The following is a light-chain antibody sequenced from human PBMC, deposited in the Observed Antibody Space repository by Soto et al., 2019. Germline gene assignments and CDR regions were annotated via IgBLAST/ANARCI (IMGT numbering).Light chain of an antibody. J-gene: IGKJ1*01. CDR1: QSVSSN. Sequence: TLSVSPGERASLSCRASQSVSSNLAWYQQKPGQAPRLLIYGASTRATGIPARFSGSGSGTEFTLTISSLQSEDFAVYYCQQYNNWPGRFGQGAKVDIK. CDR2: GAS. V-gene: IGKV3-15*01. CDR3: QQYNNWPGR.